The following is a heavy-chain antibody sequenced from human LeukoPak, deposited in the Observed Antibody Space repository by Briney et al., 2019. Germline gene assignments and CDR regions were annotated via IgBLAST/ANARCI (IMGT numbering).Heavy chain of an antibody. V-gene: IGHV3-49*04. CDR1: GFTFGDYA. CDR3: TRAKLNGSGSQPGHPFDY. CDR2: IRSKAYGGTT. J-gene: IGHJ4*02. D-gene: IGHD3-10*01. Sequence: GGSLRLSCTASGFTFGDYAMSWVRQAPGKGLEWVGFIRSKAYGGTTEYAASVKGRFTISRDDSKSIAYLQMNSLKTEDTAVYYCTRAKLNGSGSQPGHPFDYWGQGTLVTVSS.